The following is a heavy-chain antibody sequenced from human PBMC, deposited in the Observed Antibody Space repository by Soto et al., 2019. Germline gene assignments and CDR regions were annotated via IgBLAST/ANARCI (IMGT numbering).Heavy chain of an antibody. CDR2: IHHSGST. Sequence: QVQLQQWGAGLLKPSEILSLTCAVYGGSLSGSYWSWIRQPPGTGLEWIGEIHHSGSTYYNPSLKSRVTLSVDTSKNQFSLKLNSVTAADTAVYYCASPGYCSDGTCYPDYWGQGTLVTVSS. D-gene: IGHD2-15*01. CDR1: GGSLSGSY. V-gene: IGHV4-34*01. J-gene: IGHJ4*02. CDR3: ASPGYCSDGTCYPDY.